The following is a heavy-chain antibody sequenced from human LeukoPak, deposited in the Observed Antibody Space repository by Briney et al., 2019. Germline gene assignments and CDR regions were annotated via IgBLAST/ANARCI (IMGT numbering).Heavy chain of an antibody. CDR2: IYTSGST. D-gene: IGHD1-26*01. V-gene: IGHV4-4*07. Sequence: PSETLSLTCTVSGGSISSYYWSWIRQPAGKGLEWIGRIYTSGSTTYNPSLKSRVTIPVDTSKNQFSLKLSSVTAADTAVYYCARDHSGSYYRYFDYWGQGTLVTVSS. CDR3: ARDHSGSYYRYFDY. CDR1: GGSISSYY. J-gene: IGHJ4*02.